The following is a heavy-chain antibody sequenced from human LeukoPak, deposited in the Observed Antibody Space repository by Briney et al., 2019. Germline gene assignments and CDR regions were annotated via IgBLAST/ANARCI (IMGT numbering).Heavy chain of an antibody. D-gene: IGHD3-10*01. J-gene: IGHJ6*02. CDR2: IYPDDSDA. CDR3: ARGAYGSGSYYNYYGMDV. CDR1: GYHFGTRW. Sequence: GESLKISCKGSGYHFGTRWVAWVRQVPGKGLEWMGIIYPDDSDARYSPSFQGQVTISADKSINTAYLQWSSLKASDTAIYFCARGAYGSGSYYNYYGMDVWGQGTTVTVSS. V-gene: IGHV5-51*01.